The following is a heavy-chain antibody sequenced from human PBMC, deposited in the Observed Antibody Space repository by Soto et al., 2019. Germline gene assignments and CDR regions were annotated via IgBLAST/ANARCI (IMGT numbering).Heavy chain of an antibody. J-gene: IGHJ4*02. CDR3: GKVLVGATGHTDSDS. V-gene: IGHV4-39*01. CDR2: IDYNGVT. D-gene: IGHD2-15*01. CDR1: GGSIYRSGYY. Sequence: SETLSLTCTVSGGSIYRSGYYWGWIRQPPGRGLEWIGNIDYNGVTYSNPSLKSRVTISRDTSKNQFSLKLTSVTAADTALYYCGKVLVGATGHTDSDSWGPGTLVTVSS.